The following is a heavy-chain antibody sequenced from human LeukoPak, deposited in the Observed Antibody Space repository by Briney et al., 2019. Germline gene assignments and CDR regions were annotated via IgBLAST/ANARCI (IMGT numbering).Heavy chain of an antibody. CDR3: ARRPLMWYGSGSYGYYFDY. J-gene: IGHJ4*02. V-gene: IGHV4-39*01. D-gene: IGHD3-10*01. Sequence: SETLSLTCTVAGGSISSSSYYWGWIRQPPGKGLEWIGSIYYSGSTYYNLSLKSRVTISVDTSKNQFSLKLSSVTAADTAVYYCARRPLMWYGSGSYGYYFDYWGQGTLVTVSS. CDR1: GGSISSSSYY. CDR2: IYYSGST.